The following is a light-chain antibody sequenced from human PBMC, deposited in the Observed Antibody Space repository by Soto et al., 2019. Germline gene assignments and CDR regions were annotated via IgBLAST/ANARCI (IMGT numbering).Light chain of an antibody. CDR3: QSYDRSSLYV. J-gene: IGLJ1*01. Sequence: NFMLTQPHSVSESPGKTVTISCTGSSGSVASNFVHWYQRRPGSAPTIVIYGDNQRPSGVPDRFSGSIDSSSNSACLTISGLKTEDEADYFCQSYDRSSLYVFGTGTKLTVL. CDR1: SGSVASNF. CDR2: GDN. V-gene: IGLV6-57*02.